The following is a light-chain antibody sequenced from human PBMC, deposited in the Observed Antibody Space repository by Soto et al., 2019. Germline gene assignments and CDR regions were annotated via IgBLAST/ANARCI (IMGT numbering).Light chain of an antibody. CDR3: QQYSNWPPLYT. CDR1: QSVSSY. CDR2: DAS. J-gene: IGKJ2*01. Sequence: EIVMTQSPATLSVSPGERATLSCRASQSVSSYLAWYQQKPGLPPRLLIYDASTRATGIPDRFSGSGSVTDFTLTIISLQSADFALYYCQQYSNWPPLYTFGRGTKLEIK. V-gene: IGKV3-15*01.